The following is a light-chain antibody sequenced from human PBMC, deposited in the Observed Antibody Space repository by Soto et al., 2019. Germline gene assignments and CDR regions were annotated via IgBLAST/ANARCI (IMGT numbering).Light chain of an antibody. CDR1: SSNIGSNT. CDR3: AAWDDSLKAVV. J-gene: IGLJ2*01. CDR2: SND. V-gene: IGLV1-44*01. Sequence: QSVLTQPPSASGTPGQRVTISCSGSSSNIGSNTVNWYHQLPGTAPKLLIYSNDQRPSGVPDRFSGSKSGTSASLAISGLQSEDVADYHCAAWDDSLKAVVFGGGTKLTVL.